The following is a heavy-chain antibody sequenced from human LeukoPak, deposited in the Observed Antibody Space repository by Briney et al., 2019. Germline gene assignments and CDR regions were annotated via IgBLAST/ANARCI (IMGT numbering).Heavy chain of an antibody. CDR3: ARGSSSWYGI. V-gene: IGHV3-21*01. CDR2: ISSSSSYI. Sequence: GVLRLSCAASGFTFSSYSMNWVRQAPGKGLEWVSSISSSSSYIYYADSVKGRFTISRDNAKNSLYLQMNSLGAEDTAVYYCARGSSSWYGIWGQGTLVTVSS. D-gene: IGHD6-13*01. J-gene: IGHJ4*02. CDR1: GFTFSSYS.